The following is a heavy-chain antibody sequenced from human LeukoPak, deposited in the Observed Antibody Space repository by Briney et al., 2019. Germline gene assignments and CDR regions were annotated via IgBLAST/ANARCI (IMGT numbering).Heavy chain of an antibody. J-gene: IGHJ4*02. Sequence: SVKVSCKASGGTFSSYAISWVRQAPGQGLEWMGRIIPILGIANYAQKLQGRVTMTTDTSTSTAYMELRSLRSDDTAVYYCARGGGGAARLNYWGQGTLVTVSS. D-gene: IGHD6-6*01. V-gene: IGHV1-69*04. CDR1: GGTFSSYA. CDR2: IIPILGIA. CDR3: ARGGGGAARLNY.